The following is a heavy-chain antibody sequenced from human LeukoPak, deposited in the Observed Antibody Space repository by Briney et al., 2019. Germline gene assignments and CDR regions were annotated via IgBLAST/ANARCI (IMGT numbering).Heavy chain of an antibody. J-gene: IGHJ5*02. Sequence: ASEKVSCRASGYTFTIYGISWVRRAPGQGLEWMGWISAYNGNTNYAQKLQGRVTMTTDTSTSTAYMELRSLRSDDTAVYYCARDPGQEVNWFDPWGQGTLVTVSS. V-gene: IGHV1-18*01. CDR1: GYTFTIYG. CDR2: ISAYNGNT. CDR3: ARDPGQEVNWFDP.